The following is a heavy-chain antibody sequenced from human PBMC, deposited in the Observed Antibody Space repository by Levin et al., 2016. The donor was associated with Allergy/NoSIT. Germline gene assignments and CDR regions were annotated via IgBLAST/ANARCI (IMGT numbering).Heavy chain of an antibody. CDR1: GGSVSSGSYY. J-gene: IGHJ5*02. Sequence: SETLSLTCTVSGGSVSSGSYYWSWIRQPPGKGLEWIGYIYYSGSTNYNPSLKSRVTISVDTSKNQFSLKLSSVTAADTAVYYCAREAGKFTGYCSGGSCYPRFDPWGQGTLVTVSS. D-gene: IGHD2-15*01. CDR3: AREAGKFTGYCSGGSCYPRFDP. V-gene: IGHV4-61*01. CDR2: IYYSGST.